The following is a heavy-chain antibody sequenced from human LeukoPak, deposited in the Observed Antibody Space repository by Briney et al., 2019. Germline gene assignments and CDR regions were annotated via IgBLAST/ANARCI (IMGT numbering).Heavy chain of an antibody. V-gene: IGHV1-2*02. CDR2: TNPNSGGT. CDR1: GYTFTGYY. D-gene: IGHD2-2*01. J-gene: IGHJ5*02. Sequence: ASVKVSCKASGYTFTGYYMHWVRQAPGQGLEWMGWTNPNSGGTNYAQKFQGRVTMTRDTSISTAYMELSRLRSDDTAVYYCARPTDCSSTSCNWFDPWGQGTLVTVSS. CDR3: ARPTDCSSTSCNWFDP.